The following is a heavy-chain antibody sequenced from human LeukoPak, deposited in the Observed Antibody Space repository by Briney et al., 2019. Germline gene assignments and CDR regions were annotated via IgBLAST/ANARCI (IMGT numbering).Heavy chain of an antibody. CDR1: GFTFSSYW. J-gene: IGHJ4*02. V-gene: IGHV3-7*01. CDR3: AREGRGYKVAKFDY. D-gene: IGHD3-22*01. CDR2: IKQDGSEK. Sequence: GGSLRLSCAASGFTFSSYWMSWVRQALGKGLEWVANIKQDGSEKYYVDSVKGRFTISRDNAKNSLYLQMNSLRAEHTAVYYCAREGRGYKVAKFDYWGQGTLVTVSS.